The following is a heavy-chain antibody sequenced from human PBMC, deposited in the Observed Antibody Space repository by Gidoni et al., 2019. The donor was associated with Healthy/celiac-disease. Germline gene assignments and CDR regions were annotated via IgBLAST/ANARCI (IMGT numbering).Heavy chain of an antibody. J-gene: IGHJ4*02. CDR2: INPSGGST. V-gene: IGHV1-46*01. CDR3: ARDFRSYYGDY. D-gene: IGHD1-26*01. CDR1: GYTFTSYY. Sequence: QVQLVQSGAEVKKPGASVKVSCKASGYTFTSYYLHWVRQAPGQGLEWMGIINPSGGSTSYAQKFQGRVTMTRDTSTSTVYMELSSLRSEDTAVYYCARDFRSYYGDYWGQGTLVTVSS.